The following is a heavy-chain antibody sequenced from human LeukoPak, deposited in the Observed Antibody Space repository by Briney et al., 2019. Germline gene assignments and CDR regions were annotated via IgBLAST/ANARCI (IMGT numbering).Heavy chain of an antibody. CDR2: IRYDGRNK. Sequence: GGPLRLSCAASRFTFSSYGMHWVRQAPGKGLEWVAFIRYDGRNKYYADSVKGRFTISRDNSKNTLYLQMNSLRAEDTAVYYCAKFGSGSSFDYWGQGTLVTVSS. CDR1: RFTFSSYG. J-gene: IGHJ4*02. D-gene: IGHD3-10*01. CDR3: AKFGSGSSFDY. V-gene: IGHV3-30*02.